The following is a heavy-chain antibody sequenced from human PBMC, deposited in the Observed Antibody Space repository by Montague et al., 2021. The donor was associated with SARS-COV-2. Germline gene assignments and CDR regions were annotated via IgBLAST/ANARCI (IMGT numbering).Heavy chain of an antibody. V-gene: IGHV4-59*02. CDR3: ARLAVGMGVQMDGWFDP. Sequence: SETLSLTCSVSGDSVGDYYWSWIRQPPGMGLEWIGYISNGESAKYSHXXXCNTKYAPSFQSRVTISLDTSKNQVSLQVTFVTASDTATYFCARLAVGMGVQMDGWFDPWGRGIRVIVSS. CDR2: ISNGESAKYSHXXXCNT. D-gene: IGHD5-24*01. CDR1: GDSVGDYY. J-gene: IGHJ5*02.